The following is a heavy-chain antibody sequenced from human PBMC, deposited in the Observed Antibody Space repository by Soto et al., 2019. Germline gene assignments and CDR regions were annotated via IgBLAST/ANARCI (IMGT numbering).Heavy chain of an antibody. CDR2: ISSSSSYI. CDR3: AQGPITIFGVVDYMDV. D-gene: IGHD3-3*01. V-gene: IGHV3-21*01. CDR1: GFTFSSYS. Sequence: EVQLVESGGGLVKPGGSLRLSCAASGFTFSSYSMNWVRQAPGKGLEWVSSISSSSSYIYYADSVKGRFTISRDNAKNSLYLQMNSLRAEDTAVYYCAQGPITIFGVVDYMDVWGKGTTVTVSS. J-gene: IGHJ6*03.